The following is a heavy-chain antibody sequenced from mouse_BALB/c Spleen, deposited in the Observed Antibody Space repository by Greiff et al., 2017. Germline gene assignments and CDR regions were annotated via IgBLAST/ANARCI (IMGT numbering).Heavy chain of an antibody. Sequence: QVQLLQPGGDLVKPGASVKLSCTASGYTFTSYWMHWVHQRPGQGLEWIGDINPSDGRTNYHEKFKSKATLTVDNSSSTAYMQLSSLTSEDSAVYYCAEGYEYDGAWFAYWGQGTLVTVSA. D-gene: IGHD2-4*01. CDR3: AEGYEYDGAWFAY. CDR2: INPSDGRT. J-gene: IGHJ3*01. V-gene: IGHV1S81*02. CDR1: GYTFTSYW.